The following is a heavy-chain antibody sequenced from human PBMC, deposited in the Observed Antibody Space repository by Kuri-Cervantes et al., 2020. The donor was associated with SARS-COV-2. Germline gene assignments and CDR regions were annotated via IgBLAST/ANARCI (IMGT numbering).Heavy chain of an antibody. CDR3: ARAMWPYHYDSSGLIFYY. Sequence: GGSLRPPCAASGFTFSSYGMHWVRQAPGKGLEWVAVIWYDGSNKYYADSVKGRFTISRDNSKNSLYLQMNSLRAEDTAVYYCARAMWPYHYDSSGLIFYYWGQEALVTVSS. D-gene: IGHD3-22*01. V-gene: IGHV3-33*01. J-gene: IGHJ4*02. CDR2: IWYDGSNK. CDR1: GFTFSSYG.